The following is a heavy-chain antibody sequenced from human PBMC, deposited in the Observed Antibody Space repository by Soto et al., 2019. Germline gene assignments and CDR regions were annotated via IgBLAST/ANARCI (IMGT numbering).Heavy chain of an antibody. CDR2: INHSGST. J-gene: IGHJ4*02. CDR3: ARLWGWYFDY. D-gene: IGHD2-21*01. V-gene: IGHV4-34*01. CDR1: GGSFSGYY. Sequence: SETLSLTCAVYGGSFSGYYWSWIRQPPGKGLEWIGEINHSGSTNYNPSLKGRVTISVDTSKNQFSLKLSSVTAADTAVYYCARLWGWYFDYWGQGTLVTVSS.